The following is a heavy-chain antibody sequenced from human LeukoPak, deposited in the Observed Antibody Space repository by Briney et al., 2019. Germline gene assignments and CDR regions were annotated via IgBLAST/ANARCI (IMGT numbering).Heavy chain of an antibody. CDR1: GGSISSGSYY. CDR3: ASYYDYVWGSYRYTVDY. D-gene: IGHD3-16*02. Sequence: PSQTLSLTCTVSGGSISSGSYYWSWIRQPAGKGLEWIGRIYTSGSTNYNPSLKSRVTISVDTSKNRFSLKLSSVTAADTAVYYCASYYDYVWGSYRYTVDYWGQGTLVTVSS. CDR2: IYTSGST. J-gene: IGHJ4*02. V-gene: IGHV4-61*02.